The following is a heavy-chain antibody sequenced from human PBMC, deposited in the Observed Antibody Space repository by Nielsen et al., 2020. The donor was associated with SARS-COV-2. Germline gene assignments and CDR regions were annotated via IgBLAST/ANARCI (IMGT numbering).Heavy chain of an antibody. CDR3: ARDRYSGYDYDGMDV. V-gene: IGHV4-31*03. Sequence: SETLSLTCTVSGGFISNSGYYWGWIRQHPGKGLEWIGYIYYSGSTYYNPSLKSRVTISVDTSKNQFSLKLSSVTAADTAVYYCARDRYSGYDYDGMDVWGQGTTVTVSS. J-gene: IGHJ6*02. D-gene: IGHD5-12*01. CDR2: IYYSGST. CDR1: GGFISNSGYY.